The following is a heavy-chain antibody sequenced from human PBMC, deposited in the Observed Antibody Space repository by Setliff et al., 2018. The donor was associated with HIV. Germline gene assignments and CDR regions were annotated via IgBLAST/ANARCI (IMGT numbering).Heavy chain of an antibody. D-gene: IGHD2-21*01. CDR3: ARVPHRVVGTTTLLYHFVY. J-gene: IGHJ4*02. Sequence: PSETLSLTCAVSGYSISSGYYGAWIRQPPGKGLDWLGSIHHSGTTYYNPPLKSRVTISVETTTNQVSLQVNSVTAVDTAVYSCARVPHRVVGTTTLLYHFVYWGLGTLGTVSS. CDR2: IHHSGTT. V-gene: IGHV4-38-2*01. CDR1: GYSISSGYY.